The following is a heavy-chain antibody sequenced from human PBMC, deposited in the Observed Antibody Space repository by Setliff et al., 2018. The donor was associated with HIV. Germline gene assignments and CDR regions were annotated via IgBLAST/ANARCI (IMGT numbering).Heavy chain of an antibody. Sequence: GGSLRLSCAASGLTFSGSPIHWVRQASGKGLEWLGRIKTRADNYATAYAASVKGRFTISRDDSMNTAYLQMNSLKIEDTAVYYCTRPQYFYDIGGSDYWGQGTLVTVSS. D-gene: IGHD3-22*01. J-gene: IGHJ4*02. V-gene: IGHV3-73*01. CDR1: GLTFSGSP. CDR3: TRPQYFYDIGGSDY. CDR2: IKTRADNYAT.